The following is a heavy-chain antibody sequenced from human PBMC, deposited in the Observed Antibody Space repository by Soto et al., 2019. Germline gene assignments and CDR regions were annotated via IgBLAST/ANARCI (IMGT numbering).Heavy chain of an antibody. Sequence: QVTLKVSGPVLVKPTETLTLTCIASGFSLNNGRMGVSWIRQPPGKALEWLAHIFSSDEKAFSTSLKGRLTISRDASRSQVVLTLTNVDPLDTGTYFCARKVPGDAMDVWGQGTTVTVSS. CDR2: IFSSDEK. J-gene: IGHJ6*02. D-gene: IGHD3-10*01. CDR1: GFSLNNGRMG. CDR3: ARKVPGDAMDV. V-gene: IGHV2-26*02.